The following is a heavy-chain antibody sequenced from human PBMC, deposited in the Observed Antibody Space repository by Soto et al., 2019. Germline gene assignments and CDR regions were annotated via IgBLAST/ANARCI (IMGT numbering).Heavy chain of an antibody. CDR1: GGTFSSYA. J-gene: IGHJ4*02. V-gene: IGHV1-69*13. CDR3: ARFPHRSSSGGFYRDY. D-gene: IGHD6-6*01. CDR2: IIPIFGTA. Sequence: SVKVSCKASGGTFSSYAISWVRQAPGQGLEWMGGIIPIFGTANYAQKFQGRVTITADESTSTAYMELSSLRSEDTAVYYCARFPHRSSSGGFYRDYWGQGTLVTVSS.